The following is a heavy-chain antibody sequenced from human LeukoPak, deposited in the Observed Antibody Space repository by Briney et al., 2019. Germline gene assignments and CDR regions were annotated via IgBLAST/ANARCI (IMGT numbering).Heavy chain of an antibody. Sequence: PSETLSLTCTVSGGSISSGDYYWSWIRQPPGKGLEWIGYIYYSGSTYYNPSLKSRVTISVDTSKNQFSLKLSSVTAADTAVYYCAREGYYGSGSYWPIDYWGQGTLVTVSS. D-gene: IGHD3-10*01. CDR1: GGSISSGDYY. J-gene: IGHJ4*02. CDR2: IYYSGST. V-gene: IGHV4-30-4*08. CDR3: AREGYYGSGSYWPIDY.